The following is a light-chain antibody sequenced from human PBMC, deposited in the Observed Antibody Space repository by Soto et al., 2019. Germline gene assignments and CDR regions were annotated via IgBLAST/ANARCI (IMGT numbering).Light chain of an antibody. V-gene: IGKV3-15*01. J-gene: IGKJ1*01. Sequence: EVVMTQSPATLSVSPGERVTLSCRASQSINAHLAWYQQKPGQAPRLLIHGASTRATGIPARFSGSGFGTEFILTIRSLQSEDVAVYYCQQYNTWLWTFGQGTNVEIQ. CDR3: QQYNTWLWT. CDR1: QSINAH. CDR2: GAS.